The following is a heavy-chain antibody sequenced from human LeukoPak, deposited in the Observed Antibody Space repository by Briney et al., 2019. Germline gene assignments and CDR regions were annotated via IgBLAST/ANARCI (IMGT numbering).Heavy chain of an antibody. J-gene: IGHJ4*02. CDR3: ARDGILTGTTDY. CDR1: GFTFDDYA. V-gene: IGHV3-9*01. CDR2: INWNSDSI. D-gene: IGHD3-9*01. Sequence: PGGSLRLSCAVSGFTFDDYAMHWVRQVPGKGLEWVSGINWNSDSIGYADSVKGRFTTSRDNAKNSLYLQMNSLRAEDTAVYYCARDGILTGTTDYWGQGTLVTVSS.